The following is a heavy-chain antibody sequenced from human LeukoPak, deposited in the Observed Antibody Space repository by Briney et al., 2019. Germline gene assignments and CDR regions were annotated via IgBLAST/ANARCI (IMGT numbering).Heavy chain of an antibody. CDR1: GYTFLKYY. Sequence: GASVKVSCKASGYTFLKYYTHWVRQAPGRGLEWMGQINPDGGSIRYAQKFRGRVTLTTDTSASTVYMELSGLRSDDTAVYYCARALVNPTLDFWGQGSLIIVSS. CDR3: ARALVNPTLDF. CDR2: INPDGGSI. V-gene: IGHV1-46*01. J-gene: IGHJ4*02. D-gene: IGHD3-10*01.